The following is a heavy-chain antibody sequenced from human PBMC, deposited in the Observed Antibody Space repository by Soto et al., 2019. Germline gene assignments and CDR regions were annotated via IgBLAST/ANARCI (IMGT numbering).Heavy chain of an antibody. Sequence: GGSLRLSCAASGFTFSSYAMSWVRQAPGKGLEWVSAISGSGGSTYYADSVKGRFTISRDNSKNTLYLQMNSLRAEDTAVYYCALHQYGSGNNYYYGMDVWGQGTTVTVSS. D-gene: IGHD3-10*01. CDR3: ALHQYGSGNNYYYGMDV. CDR1: GFTFSSYA. J-gene: IGHJ6*02. CDR2: ISGSGGST. V-gene: IGHV3-23*01.